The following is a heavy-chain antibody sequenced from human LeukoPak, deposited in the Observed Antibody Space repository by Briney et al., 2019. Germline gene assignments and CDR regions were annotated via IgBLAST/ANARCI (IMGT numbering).Heavy chain of an antibody. V-gene: IGHV1-2*06. CDR1: GYTFTGYY. CDR2: INPNSGGT. CDR3: ARDEVDAKPGGY. Sequence: ASVKVSCKASGYTFTGYYMHWVRQAPGQGLEWMGRINPNSGGTNYAQKFQGRVTMTRDTSISTAYMELSRLRSEDTAVYYCARDEVDAKPGGYWGQGTLVTVSS. J-gene: IGHJ4*02. D-gene: IGHD1-26*01.